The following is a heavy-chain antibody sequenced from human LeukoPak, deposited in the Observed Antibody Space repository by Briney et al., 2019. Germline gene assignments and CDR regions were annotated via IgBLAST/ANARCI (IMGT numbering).Heavy chain of an antibody. V-gene: IGHV4-59*08. J-gene: IGHJ4*02. CDR3: ARLRDYGDPFDY. D-gene: IGHD4-17*01. Sequence: SETLSLTCTVSGGSISSYYWSWIRQPPGKGLEWIGYIYYSGSTNYNPSLKSRVTISVDTSKNQFSLKLSSVTAAETAVYYCARLRDYGDPFDYWGQGTLVTVSS. CDR2: IYYSGST. CDR1: GGSISSYY.